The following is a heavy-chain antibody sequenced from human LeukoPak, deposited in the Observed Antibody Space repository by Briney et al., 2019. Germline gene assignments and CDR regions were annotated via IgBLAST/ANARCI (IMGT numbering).Heavy chain of an antibody. Sequence: SETLSLTCTVSGYSISSAYYWGWIRQPPGKGLEWIGSIYDSGSIYDNPSLKSRVTISVDTSKNQFSLKLSSVTAADTAVYYCARGTNYYDSSGSQYNCFDHWGQGSLVTVSS. CDR3: ARGTNYYDSSGSQYNCFDH. CDR1: GYSISSAYY. D-gene: IGHD3-22*01. V-gene: IGHV4-38-2*02. J-gene: IGHJ5*02. CDR2: IYDSGSI.